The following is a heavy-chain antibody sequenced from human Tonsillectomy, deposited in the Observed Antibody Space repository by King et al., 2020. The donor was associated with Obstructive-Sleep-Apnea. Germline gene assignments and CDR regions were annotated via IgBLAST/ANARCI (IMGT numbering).Heavy chain of an antibody. J-gene: IGHJ4*02. D-gene: IGHD1-26*01. Sequence: QLVQSGAEVKKPGASVKVSCKASGYTFTTYYMHWVRQAPGQGLEWMGKINPSGGSTSYAQKFQGRVTVTRDTSTSTVYMELSSLRSEDTAVYYCARVSRIVGATGADYWGQGTLVTVSS. V-gene: IGHV1-46*01. CDR1: GYTFTTYY. CDR2: INPSGGST. CDR3: ARVSRIVGATGADY.